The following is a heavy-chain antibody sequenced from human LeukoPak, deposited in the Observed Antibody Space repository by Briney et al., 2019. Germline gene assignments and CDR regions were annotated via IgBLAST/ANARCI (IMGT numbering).Heavy chain of an antibody. CDR1: GGSISSSSYY. CDR3: VRLVTEYGDYATYYYYYMDV. V-gene: IGHV4-39*01. J-gene: IGHJ6*03. Sequence: SETLSLTCTVSGGSISSSSYYWGWIRQPPGKGLEWIGNIYYSGSTYYNPSLKSRVTISVDTSKNQFSLKLSSVTAADTAVYYCVRLVTEYGDYATYYYYYMDVWGKGTTVTISS. D-gene: IGHD4-17*01. CDR2: IYYSGST.